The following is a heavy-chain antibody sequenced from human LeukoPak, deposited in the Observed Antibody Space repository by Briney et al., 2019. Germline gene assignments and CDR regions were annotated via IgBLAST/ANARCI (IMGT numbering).Heavy chain of an antibody. D-gene: IGHD6-13*01. CDR2: INHSGST. V-gene: IGHV4-34*01. CDR3: ARRGYSTSGGHWFDP. J-gene: IGHJ5*02. Sequence: SETLSLTCAVYGGSFSGYYWSWIRQPPGKGLEWIGEINHSGSTNYNPSLKSRVTISVDTSKNQLSLKLTSVTAADTAVYYCARRGYSTSGGHWFDPWGQGTLVTVSS. CDR1: GGSFSGYY.